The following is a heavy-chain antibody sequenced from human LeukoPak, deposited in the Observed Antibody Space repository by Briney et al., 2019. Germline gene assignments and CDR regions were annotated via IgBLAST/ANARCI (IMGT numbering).Heavy chain of an antibody. J-gene: IGHJ4*02. CDR3: AKVKSAMVPIFDY. V-gene: IGHV3-23*01. CDR1: GFTFSSYA. D-gene: IGHD3-10*01. CDR2: ISAISGIS. Sequence: PGGSLRLSCGVSGFTFSSYAVSWVRQAPGKGLEWVSLISAISGISYYADSVKGRFTISRDNANSTLYLQMNSLRAEDTAVYYCAKVKSAMVPIFDYWGQGTQVTVSS.